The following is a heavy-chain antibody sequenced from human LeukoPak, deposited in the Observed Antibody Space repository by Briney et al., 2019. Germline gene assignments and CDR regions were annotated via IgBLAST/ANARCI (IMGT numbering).Heavy chain of an antibody. CDR3: AREGGYCSSTSCYSAFDI. CDR1: GGSISSYY. CDR2: IYTSGGT. Sequence: PSETLSLTCTVSGGSISSYYWSWIRQPAGKGLEWIGRIYTSGGTNYNPSLKSRVTMSVDTSKNQFSLKLSSVTAADTAVYYCAREGGYCSSTSCYSAFDIWGQGTMVTVSS. J-gene: IGHJ3*02. D-gene: IGHD2-2*01. V-gene: IGHV4-4*07.